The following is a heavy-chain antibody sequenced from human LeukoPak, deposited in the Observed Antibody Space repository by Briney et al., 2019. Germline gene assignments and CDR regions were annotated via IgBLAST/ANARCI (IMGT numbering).Heavy chain of an antibody. J-gene: IGHJ4*02. Sequence: ASVKVSCKPSGYTFTSYDINWVRQATGQGLEWMGWMNPNSGNTGYAQKFQGRDTMTRNTSQSTAYMELSSLRSEDTAVYTWPRGRMRRDGYNWGSSPGAYTFGYSGQGTLVTVSS. V-gene: IGHV1-8*01. CDR3: PRGRMRRDGYNWGSSPGAYTFGY. CDR2: MNPNSGNT. D-gene: IGHD5-24*01. CDR1: GYTFTSYD.